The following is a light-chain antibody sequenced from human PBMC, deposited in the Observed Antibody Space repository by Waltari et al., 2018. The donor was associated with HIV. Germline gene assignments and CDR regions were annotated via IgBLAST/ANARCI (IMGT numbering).Light chain of an antibody. CDR3: AAWDDSLNGYV. Sequence: TPGQRISISCSGCSSNIGSYTVNWYQQLPGAAPKLLIYNNNQRPSGVPDRFSGSKSGTSASLAISGLQSEDEADYYCAAWDDSLNGYVFGTGTKVTVL. CDR1: SSNIGSYT. J-gene: IGLJ1*01. V-gene: IGLV1-44*01. CDR2: NNN.